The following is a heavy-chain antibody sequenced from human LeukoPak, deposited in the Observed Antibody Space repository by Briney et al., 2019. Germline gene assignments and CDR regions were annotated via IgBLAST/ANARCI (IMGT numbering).Heavy chain of an antibody. CDR1: GFTFDDYA. J-gene: IGHJ4*02. D-gene: IGHD1-26*01. CDR2: ISWNSGSI. V-gene: IGHV3-9*03. Sequence: GGSLRLFCAASGFTFDDYAMHWVRQAPGKGLEWVSGISWNSGSIGYADSVKGRFTISRDNAKNSLYLQMNSLRAEDMALYYCAKDMSGQLGATFDYWGQGTLVTVSS. CDR3: AKDMSGQLGATFDY.